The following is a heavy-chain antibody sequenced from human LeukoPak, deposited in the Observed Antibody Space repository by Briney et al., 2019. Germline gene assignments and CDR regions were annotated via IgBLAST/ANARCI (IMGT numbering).Heavy chain of an antibody. D-gene: IGHD1-26*01. CDR2: ISAYNGNT. CDR1: GYTFTGYG. V-gene: IGHV1-18*01. CDR3: ARAGSSGSYGY. Sequence: GASVKVSCKASGYTFTGYGITWVRQAPGQGLEWMGWISAYNGNTNYAQKLQGRVTFTTDTSTGTAYMELRSLRSDDAAVYYCARAGSSGSYGYWGQGTLVTVSS. J-gene: IGHJ4*02.